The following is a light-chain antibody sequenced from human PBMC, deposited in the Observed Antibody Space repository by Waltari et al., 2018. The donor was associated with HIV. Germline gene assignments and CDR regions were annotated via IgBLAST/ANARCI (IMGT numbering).Light chain of an antibody. CDR2: EDS. CDR3: YSTDSSDKHGV. CDR1: ALPTKY. V-gene: IGLV3-10*01. J-gene: IGLJ2*01. Sequence: SYELTQPPSVSVSPGQTARITCSGDALPTKYAYWYQQKSGQAPVLVVYEDSKRPSGIPERFSGSTSGTVATLTISGAQVEDEADFYCYSTDSSDKHGVFGGGTKLTVL.